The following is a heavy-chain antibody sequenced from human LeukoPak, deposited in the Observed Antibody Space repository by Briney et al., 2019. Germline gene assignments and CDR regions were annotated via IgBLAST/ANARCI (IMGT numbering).Heavy chain of an antibody. CDR3: ARSLPPPLAADDAFDI. V-gene: IGHV1-18*01. CDR1: GYIFTSYG. CDR2: ISAYNGHT. D-gene: IGHD6-13*01. Sequence: GASVKVSCKASGYIFTSYGISWVRQAPGQGLEWLGWISAYNGHTNYAQKLQGRVTMTTDTSTSTAYMELRSLRSDDRAVYYCARSLPPPLAADDAFDIWGQGTMVTVSS. J-gene: IGHJ3*02.